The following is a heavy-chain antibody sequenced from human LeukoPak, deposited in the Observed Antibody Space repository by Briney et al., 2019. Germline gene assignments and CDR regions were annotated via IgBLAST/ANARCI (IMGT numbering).Heavy chain of an antibody. CDR2: VYNSGDT. Sequence: PSETLSLTCTVSGGSISSYYWSWIRQPPGKGLEWIGFVYNSGDTNYSPSLNSRVTISVDTSKNQFSLKLSSVTAADTAVYYCARDLIGGSGSYCDYWGQGTLVTVSS. CDR1: GGSISSYY. J-gene: IGHJ4*02. CDR3: ARDLIGGSGSYCDY. D-gene: IGHD3-10*01. V-gene: IGHV4-59*12.